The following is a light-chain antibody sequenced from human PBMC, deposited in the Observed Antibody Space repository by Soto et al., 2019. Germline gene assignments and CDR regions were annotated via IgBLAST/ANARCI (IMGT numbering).Light chain of an antibody. Sequence: QSVVTQPPSASGTPGQRVTSSCSGSSSNIASNNVYWYQHLPGTAPTLLIYKNYQRPSGVPDRFSGSKSGTSASLAISGLRSEDEADYYCATWDDGLSGWVFGGGTKLTVL. CDR3: ATWDDGLSGWV. J-gene: IGLJ3*02. CDR2: KNY. CDR1: SSNIASNN. V-gene: IGLV1-47*01.